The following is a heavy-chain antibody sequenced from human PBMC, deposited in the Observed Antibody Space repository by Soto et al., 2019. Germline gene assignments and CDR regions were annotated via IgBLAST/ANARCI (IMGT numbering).Heavy chain of an antibody. J-gene: IGHJ4*02. D-gene: IGHD5-12*01. CDR1: GASISYGGFS. V-gene: IGHV4-30-2*06. CDR2: ISHLEST. CDR3: ARGGGYDSFDY. Sequence: SETLSLTCTVSGASISYGGFSWSWIRQSPGKGLEWIGYISHLESTYFHPSFKSRLTMSIDRTRNQFSLKLSSVTAADMAVYYCARGGGYDSFDYWGQGVLVTVS.